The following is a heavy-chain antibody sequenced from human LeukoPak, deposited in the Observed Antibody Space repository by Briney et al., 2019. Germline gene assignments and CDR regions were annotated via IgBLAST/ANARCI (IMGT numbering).Heavy chain of an antibody. J-gene: IGHJ4*02. Sequence: PGGSLRLSCAASGFTFSSNAMTWVRQAPGKGLEWVSAISGDSHYTYYADSVRGRFTISRDTSKNTLYLQMNSLRAEDTAVYYCARDGKAMITFGGVVYWGQGTLVTVSS. D-gene: IGHD3-16*01. CDR1: GFTFSSNA. CDR3: ARDGKAMITFGGVVY. V-gene: IGHV3-23*01. CDR2: ISGDSHYT.